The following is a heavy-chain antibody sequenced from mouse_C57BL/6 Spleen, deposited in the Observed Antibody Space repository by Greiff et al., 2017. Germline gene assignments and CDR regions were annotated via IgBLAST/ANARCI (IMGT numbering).Heavy chain of an antibody. D-gene: IGHD2-1*01. CDR2: ILPGSGNT. CDR3: ARAYGRRNFDY. Sequence: QVQLKESGAELMKPGASVKLSCKATGYTFTGYWIEWVKQRPGHGLEWIGEILPGSGNTNYNEKFKGKATFTADTSSNTAYMQLSSLTTEDSAIYDCARAYGRRNFDYWGQGTTLTVSS. CDR1: GYTFTGYW. J-gene: IGHJ2*01. V-gene: IGHV1-9*01.